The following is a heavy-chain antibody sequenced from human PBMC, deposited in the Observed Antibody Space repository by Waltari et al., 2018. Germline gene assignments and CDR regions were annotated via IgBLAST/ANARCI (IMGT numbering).Heavy chain of an antibody. V-gene: IGHV3-23*01. CDR3: ARGGFGTTYIFDH. J-gene: IGHJ4*02. CDR2: ISSSSAGT. CDR1: GFSFDTNA. D-gene: IGHD3-10*01. Sequence: EVQLLESGGGLVPPGGSLRLSCAASGFSFDTNAMTWVRQAPGQGLKWVSTISSSSAGTYYADSVKGRFTISRDNSKSAFYLQMDGLTVEDTAVYFCARGGFGTTYIFDHWGQGVLVTVSS.